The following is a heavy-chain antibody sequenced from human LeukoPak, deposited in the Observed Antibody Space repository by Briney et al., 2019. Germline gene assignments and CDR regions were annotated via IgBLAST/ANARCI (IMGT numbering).Heavy chain of an antibody. Sequence: SETLSLTCTVSGGSISSYYWSWIRQPAGKGLEWIGRIYTSGSTNYNPSLKSRVTMSVDTSKNQFSLKLSSVTAADTAVYYCARGDYVWGSYRRYFDYWGQGTLVTVSS. CDR2: IYTSGST. V-gene: IGHV4-4*07. J-gene: IGHJ4*02. CDR3: ARGDYVWGSYRRYFDY. CDR1: GGSISSYY. D-gene: IGHD3-16*02.